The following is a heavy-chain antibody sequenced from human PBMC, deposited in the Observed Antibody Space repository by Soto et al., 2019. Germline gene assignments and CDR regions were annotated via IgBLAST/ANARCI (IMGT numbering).Heavy chain of an antibody. CDR2: ISGSGGST. J-gene: IGHJ4*02. D-gene: IGHD3-10*01. V-gene: IGHV3-23*01. CDR3: AKDLTMVRGVMEGAGY. Sequence: GGSLRLSCAASGFTFSSYAMSWVRQAPGKGLEWVSAISGSGGSTYYADSVKGRFTISRDNSKNTLYLQMNSLRAEDTAVYYCAKDLTMVRGVMEGAGYWGQGTLVTVSS. CDR1: GFTFSSYA.